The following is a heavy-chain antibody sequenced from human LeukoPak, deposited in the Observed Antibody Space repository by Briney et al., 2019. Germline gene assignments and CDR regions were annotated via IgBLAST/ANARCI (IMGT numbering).Heavy chain of an antibody. V-gene: IGHV3-48*03. D-gene: IGHD6-6*01. CDR1: GFTFSSYE. CDR3: ARPYSSSSDY. Sequence: PGGSLRLSCAASGFTFSSYEMNWVRQAPGKGLEWVSYISSSGSTIYYADSVRGRFTISRDNAKNSLYLQMNGLRAEDTAVYYCARPYSSSSDYWGQGTLVTVSS. J-gene: IGHJ4*02. CDR2: ISSSGSTI.